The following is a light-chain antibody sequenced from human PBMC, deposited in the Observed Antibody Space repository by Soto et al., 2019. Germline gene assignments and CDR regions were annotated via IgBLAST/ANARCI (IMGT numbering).Light chain of an antibody. Sequence: IGLTQSPATLSLSPGERATLSCRASQSVSSYLAWYQQKPGQAPRLLIYDASNRATGIPARFSGSGSGTDFTLTISRLEPEDFAVYYCQQRSNWPRTFGQGTKVDIK. CDR2: DAS. CDR1: QSVSSY. CDR3: QQRSNWPRT. J-gene: IGKJ1*01. V-gene: IGKV3-11*01.